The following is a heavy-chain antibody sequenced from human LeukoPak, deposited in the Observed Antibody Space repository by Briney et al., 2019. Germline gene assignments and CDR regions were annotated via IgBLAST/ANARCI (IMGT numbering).Heavy chain of an antibody. CDR3: AKAPVTTCRGAFCYPFDY. Sequence: GGSLRLSCAASGFIFSSYGMSWVRQAPGKGLEWVSAISGSGGNTYHADSVKGRFTISRDSSKNTLFLQMNRLRPEDAAVYYCAKAPVTTCRGAFCYPFDYWGLGTLVTVSS. V-gene: IGHV3-23*01. CDR2: ISGSGGNT. D-gene: IGHD2-15*01. CDR1: GFIFSSYG. J-gene: IGHJ4*02.